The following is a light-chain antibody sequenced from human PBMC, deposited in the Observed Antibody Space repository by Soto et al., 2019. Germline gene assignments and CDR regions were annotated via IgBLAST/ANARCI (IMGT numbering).Light chain of an antibody. CDR3: QQYGSSPRT. CDR2: AAS. V-gene: IGKV1-9*01. CDR1: QGISSY. Sequence: IQLTQSPSSLSASVGYRFTITCRASQGISSYLAWYQQKPGKAPKLLIYAASTLPSGVPSRFSGSGSGTDFTLTISRLEPEDFAVYYCQQYGSSPRTFGQGTRLEIK. J-gene: IGKJ5*01.